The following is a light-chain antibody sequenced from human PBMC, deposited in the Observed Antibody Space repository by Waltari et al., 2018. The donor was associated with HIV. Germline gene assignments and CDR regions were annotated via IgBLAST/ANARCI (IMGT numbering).Light chain of an antibody. J-gene: IGKJ5*01. CDR2: EAS. CDR3: QQYYSTPT. Sequence: DIVLTQSPETLSVSLGDRAAIHCKSGESVLSSSNNLNYFAWYQQRPGQPPTLLFSEASSRSSGVPARFTASGSRTDFTLTIDDLQADDVAVYFCQQYYSTPTFGRGTQLV. V-gene: IGKV4-1*01. CDR1: ESVLSSSNNLNY.